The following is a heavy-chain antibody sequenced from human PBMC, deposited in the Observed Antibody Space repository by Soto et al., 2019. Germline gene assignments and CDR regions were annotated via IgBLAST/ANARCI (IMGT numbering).Heavy chain of an antibody. J-gene: IGHJ6*03. D-gene: IGHD5-18*01. CDR2: GGSGVSR. CDR1: GFTFSTYG. CDR3: GINSKRANPYYYMDV. V-gene: IGHV3-23*01. Sequence: DVQLLASGGGLVQWGGSLRLSCVTSGFTFSTYGMTWVRQAPGKGLVWVPYGGSGVSRYYAESVKGRFTISIDNSNKTLYHEIQTIRTDDTDTYYCGINSKRANPYYYMDVWGNGTTVTVSS.